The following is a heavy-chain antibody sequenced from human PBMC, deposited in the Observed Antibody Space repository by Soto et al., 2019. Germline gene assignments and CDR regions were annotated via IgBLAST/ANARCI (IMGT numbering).Heavy chain of an antibody. CDR3: ARGLDYDILTGQAPFDY. CDR1: GDSVSSNNIA. V-gene: IGHV6-1*01. J-gene: IGHJ4*02. Sequence: SQTLSLTCAVSGDSVSSNNIAWNWLRQSPWRGLEWLGRTYYRSKWYNEYAVSVRSRITINLDTSKNQFSLQLNSVTAADTAVYYCARGLDYDILTGQAPFDYWGQGTLVTVSS. D-gene: IGHD3-9*01. CDR2: TYYRSKWYN.